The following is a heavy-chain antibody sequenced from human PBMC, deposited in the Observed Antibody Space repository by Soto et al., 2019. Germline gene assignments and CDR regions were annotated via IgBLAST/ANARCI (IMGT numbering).Heavy chain of an antibody. D-gene: IGHD2-21*02. CDR1: GFSLSTSGVG. CDR3: AHTRAYCCGDCYATYFQH. Sequence: QITLKESGPTLVKPTQTLTLTCTFAGFSLSTSGVGVGWIRQPPGKALEWLALIYWNDDKRYSPSLKSRLTITKDTSKNQVVLTMTNMDPVDTATYYCAHTRAYCCGDCYATYFQHWGQGTLVTVSS. J-gene: IGHJ1*01. V-gene: IGHV2-5*01. CDR2: IYWNDDK.